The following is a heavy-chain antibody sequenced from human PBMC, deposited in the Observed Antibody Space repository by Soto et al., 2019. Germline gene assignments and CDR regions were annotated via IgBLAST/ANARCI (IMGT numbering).Heavy chain of an antibody. J-gene: IGHJ5*02. CDR3: ATNLGYCSGGSCLGWFDP. Sequence: QVQLVQSGAEVKKPGSSVKVSCKASGGTFSSYAISWVRQAPGQGLEWMGGIIPIFGTANYAQKFQGRVTITADESTSTAYMELSSVRSEDTAVYYCATNLGYCSGGSCLGWFDPWGQGTLVTVSS. CDR2: IIPIFGTA. V-gene: IGHV1-69*01. CDR1: GGTFSSYA. D-gene: IGHD2-15*01.